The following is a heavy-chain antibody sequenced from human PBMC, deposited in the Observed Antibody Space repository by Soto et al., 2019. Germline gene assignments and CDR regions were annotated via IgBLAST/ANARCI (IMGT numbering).Heavy chain of an antibody. J-gene: IGHJ4*02. CDR1: GYTFTSYD. D-gene: IGHD4-17*01. V-gene: IGHV1-8*01. CDR3: ARTRCGDNVDH. CDR2: MNPNSGNT. Sequence: QVQLVQSGAEVKKPGASVKVSCKASGYTFTSYDINWVRQAPGQGLEWMGWMNPNSGNTAYAQKFQVRVPMTRNTSLSTAYMELSRPRSQDPALDYCARTRCGDNVDHWGQGTLVTASP.